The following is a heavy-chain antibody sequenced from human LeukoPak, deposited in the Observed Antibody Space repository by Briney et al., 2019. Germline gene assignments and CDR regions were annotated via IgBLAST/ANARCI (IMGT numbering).Heavy chain of an antibody. Sequence: GGSLRLSCAASGFTFSSYGMHWVRQAPGKGLEWVAVIWYDGSNKYYADSVKGRFTISRDNSKNTLYLQMNSLRAEDTAVYHCAKDLRSGSFPFDYWGQGTLVTVSS. CDR3: AKDLRSGSFPFDY. J-gene: IGHJ4*02. CDR1: GFTFSSYG. D-gene: IGHD1-26*01. CDR2: IWYDGSNK. V-gene: IGHV3-33*06.